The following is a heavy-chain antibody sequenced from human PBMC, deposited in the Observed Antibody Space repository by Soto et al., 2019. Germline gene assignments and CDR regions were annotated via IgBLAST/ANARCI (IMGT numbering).Heavy chain of an antibody. D-gene: IGHD2-15*01. CDR3: AREAVVVVAATLLY. CDR1: GFTFSSYG. Sequence: GGSLRLSCAASGFTFSSYGMHWVRQAPGKGLEWVAVIWYDGSNKYYADSVKGRFTISRDNSKNTLYLQMNSLRAEDTAVYYCAREAVVVVAATLLYWGQGTLVTVSS. CDR2: IWYDGSNK. V-gene: IGHV3-33*01. J-gene: IGHJ4*02.